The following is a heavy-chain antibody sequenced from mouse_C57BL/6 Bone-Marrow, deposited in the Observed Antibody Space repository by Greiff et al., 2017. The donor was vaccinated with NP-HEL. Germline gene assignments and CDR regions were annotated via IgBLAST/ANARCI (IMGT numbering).Heavy chain of an antibody. CDR1: GYTFTSYW. Sequence: VQLQQPGAELVKPGASVKLSCKASGYTFTSYWMHWVKQRPGQGLEWIGMIHPNSGSTNYNEKFKSKATLTVDKSSSTAYMQLSSLTSEDSAVYYCARRVNDYDEGYFDYWGQGTTLTVSS. J-gene: IGHJ2*01. V-gene: IGHV1-64*01. D-gene: IGHD2-4*01. CDR3: ARRVNDYDEGYFDY. CDR2: IHPNSGST.